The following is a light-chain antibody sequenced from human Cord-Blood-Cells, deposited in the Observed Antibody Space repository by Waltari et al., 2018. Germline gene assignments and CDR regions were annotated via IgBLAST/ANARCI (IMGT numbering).Light chain of an antibody. Sequence: QSALTQPASVSGSPGQSITIPCTGTSSAVGGYNYVSWYQQHPGKAPKLMIYDVSNRPSGVSNRFSGSKSGNTASLTISGLQAKDEADYYCSSYTSSSTWVFGGGTKLTVL. CDR3: SSYTSSSTWV. V-gene: IGLV2-14*01. CDR1: SSAVGGYNY. CDR2: DVS. J-gene: IGLJ3*02.